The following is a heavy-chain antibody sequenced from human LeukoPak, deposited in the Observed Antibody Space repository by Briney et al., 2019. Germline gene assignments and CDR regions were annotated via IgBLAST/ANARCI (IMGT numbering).Heavy chain of an antibody. CDR1: GGSISSYY. CDR2: IYYSGST. Sequence: SETLSLTCTVSGGSISSYYWSWIRQPPGKGLEWIGYIYYSGSTNYNPSLKSRVTISVDTSKNQFSLKLSSVTAADTAVYYCARTSGIAAAGPIFDPWGQGTLVTVSS. CDR3: ARTSGIAAAGPIFDP. V-gene: IGHV4-59*01. D-gene: IGHD6-25*01. J-gene: IGHJ5*02.